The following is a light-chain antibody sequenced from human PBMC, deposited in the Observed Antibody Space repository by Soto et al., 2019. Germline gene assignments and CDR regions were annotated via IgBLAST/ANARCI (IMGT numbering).Light chain of an antibody. CDR1: QSVSSSY. J-gene: IGKJ3*01. CDR3: QQYGSSLPFT. V-gene: IGKV3-20*01. Sequence: ESVLTQSPGTLSLSPGESATLSCRASQSVSSSYLAWYQQKPGQAPRLRIHGASSRATGIPDRFSGSRSGTDFTLTISRLEPEDFAVYYCQQYGSSLPFTFGPGTKVDI. CDR2: GAS.